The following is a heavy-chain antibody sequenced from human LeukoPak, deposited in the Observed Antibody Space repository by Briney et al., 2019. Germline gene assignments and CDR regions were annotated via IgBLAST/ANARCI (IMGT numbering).Heavy chain of an antibody. V-gene: IGHV1-2*02. CDR2: INPNSGGT. D-gene: IGHD1-26*01. J-gene: IGHJ4*02. CDR1: GNTFTDYY. CDR3: AAYSGSYGGSFDY. Sequence: ASVKVSCKASGNTFTDYYMNWVRQAPGQGLEWMGWINPNSGGTNSAQKFQGRVTMTRDTSNSTAYMELNRLTSDDTAVYYCAAYSGSYGGSFDYWGQGTLVTVSS.